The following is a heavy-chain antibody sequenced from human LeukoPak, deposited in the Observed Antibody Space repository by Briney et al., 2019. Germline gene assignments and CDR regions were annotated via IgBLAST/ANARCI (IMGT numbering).Heavy chain of an antibody. D-gene: IGHD5-12*01. CDR1: GFIVGSKY. Sequence: GGSLRLSCAASGFIVGSKYMSWVRQAPGKGLEWVSVFYSGGSTYYADSVKGRFTISRDNSKNTLYLQMNSLRAEDTAVYYCARGGGYDSHGILDDWGQGALVTVSS. J-gene: IGHJ4*02. V-gene: IGHV3-53*01. CDR3: ARGGGYDSHGILDD. CDR2: FYSGGST.